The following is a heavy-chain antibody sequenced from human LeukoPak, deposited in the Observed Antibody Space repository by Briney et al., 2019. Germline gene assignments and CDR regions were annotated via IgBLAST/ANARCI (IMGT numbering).Heavy chain of an antibody. V-gene: IGHV5-51*01. CDR3: ARRAVAGYYFDS. CDR2: IYPGDSNI. CDR1: GYSFTSYW. J-gene: IGHJ4*02. D-gene: IGHD6-19*01. Sequence: GESLKISCKGSGYSFTSYWIVWVRQMPGKGLEWMGSIYPGDSNIKYSPSFQGQVTISADKSISTAYLQWSSLKASDTAMYYCARRAVAGYYFDSWGQGTLVTVSS.